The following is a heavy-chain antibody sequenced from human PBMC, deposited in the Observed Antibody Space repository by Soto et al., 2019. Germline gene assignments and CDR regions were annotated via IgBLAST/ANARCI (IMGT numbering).Heavy chain of an antibody. V-gene: IGHV1-69*13. CDR1: GGTFSSYA. CDR2: IIPIFGTA. CDR3: ARVPDTTYYYDSSGYYYFDY. D-gene: IGHD3-22*01. J-gene: IGHJ4*02. Sequence: GASVKVSCKASGGTFSSYAIIWVRQAPGQGLEWMGGIIPIFGTANYAQKFQGRVTITADESTSTAYMELSSLRSEDTAVYYCARVPDTTYYYDSSGYYYFDYWGQGTLVTVSS.